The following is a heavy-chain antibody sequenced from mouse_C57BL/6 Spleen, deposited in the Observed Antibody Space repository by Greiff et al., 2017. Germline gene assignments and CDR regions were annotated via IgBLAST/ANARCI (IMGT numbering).Heavy chain of an antibody. CDR2: FYPGSGSI. D-gene: IGHD1-1*01. V-gene: IGHV1-62-2*01. CDR3: ARHPYGSSPYYYAMDY. J-gene: IGHJ4*01. Sequence: VQLQQSGAELVKPGASVKLSCKASGYTFTEYTIHWVKQRPGQGLEWIGWFYPGSGSIKYNEKFKDKATLTADKSSSTVYMELSRLTSEDSAVYFCARHPYGSSPYYYAMDYWGQGTSVTVSS. CDR1: GYTFTEYT.